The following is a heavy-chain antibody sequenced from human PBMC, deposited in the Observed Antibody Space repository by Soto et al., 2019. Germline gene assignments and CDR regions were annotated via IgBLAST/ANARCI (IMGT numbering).Heavy chain of an antibody. Sequence: SETLSLTCAVHGGSFSGFYWTWIRQPPGKGLEWIGEINHSGSSNYNPPVKSRVTMSLDTSRNQFSLSLNSVTAADTAVYYCARMAGPWYFDLWGRGTLVTVSS. CDR3: ARMAGPWYFDL. V-gene: IGHV4-34*01. CDR2: INHSGSS. CDR1: GGSFSGFY. J-gene: IGHJ2*01.